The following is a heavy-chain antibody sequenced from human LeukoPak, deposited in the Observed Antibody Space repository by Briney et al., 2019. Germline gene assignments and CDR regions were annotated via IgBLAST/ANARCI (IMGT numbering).Heavy chain of an antibody. D-gene: IGHD1-26*01. CDR1: GFTFSGSA. CDR3: TRLRWELLGGHDY. CDR2: IRSKANSYAT. V-gene: IGHV3-73*01. Sequence: PGGSLRLSCVASGFTFSGSAMHWVRQASGKGLEWVGRIRSKANSYATAYAASVKGRFTISRDDSKNTAYLQMNSLKTEDTAVYYCTRLRWELLGGHDYWGQGTLVTVSS. J-gene: IGHJ4*02.